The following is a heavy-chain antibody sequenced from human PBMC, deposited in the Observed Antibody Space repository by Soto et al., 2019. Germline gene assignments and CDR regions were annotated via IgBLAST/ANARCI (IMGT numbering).Heavy chain of an antibody. J-gene: IGHJ5*02. CDR2: IYYSGST. D-gene: IGHD3-22*01. CDR1: GGSISSGGYY. CDR3: ARDGTYYYDSSGYYYNWFDP. V-gene: IGHV4-61*08. Sequence: SETLSLTCTVSGGSISSGGYYWSWIRQPPGKGLEWIGYIYYSGSTNYNPSLKSRVTISVDTSKNQFSLKLSSVTAADTAVYYCARDGTYYYDSSGYYYNWFDPWGQGTLVTVSS.